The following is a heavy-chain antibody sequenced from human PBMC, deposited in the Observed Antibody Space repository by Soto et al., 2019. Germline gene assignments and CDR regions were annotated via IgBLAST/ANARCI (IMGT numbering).Heavy chain of an antibody. V-gene: IGHV1-69*13. Sequence: SVKVSCKASGGTFRSHAISWVRQAPGEGFEWMGGIHHISGTTNYAQKFQGRLTITADESTSKVYMELSSLRSDDTAIYYCATNLGGTYLTGLDPWGQGTLVTVSS. D-gene: IGHD2-21*01. CDR2: IHHISGTT. CDR3: ATNLGGTYLTGLDP. J-gene: IGHJ5*02. CDR1: GGTFRSHA.